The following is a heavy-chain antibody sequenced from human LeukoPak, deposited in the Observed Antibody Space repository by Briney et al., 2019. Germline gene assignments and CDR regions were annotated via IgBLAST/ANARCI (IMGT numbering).Heavy chain of an antibody. J-gene: IGHJ3*01. D-gene: IGHD4-17*01. Sequence: SVKVSCKASGGTFSSYAISWVRQAPGQGLEWMGGIIPIFGTANYAQKFQGRVTITADESTSTAYMELSRLRSDDTAVYYCARGIGDYTPIDYWGQGTMVTVSS. CDR2: IIPIFGTA. V-gene: IGHV1-69*13. CDR1: GGTFSSYA. CDR3: ARGIGDYTPIDY.